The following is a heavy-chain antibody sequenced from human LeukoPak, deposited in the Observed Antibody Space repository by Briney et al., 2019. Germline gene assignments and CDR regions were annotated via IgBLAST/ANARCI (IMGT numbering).Heavy chain of an antibody. D-gene: IGHD4-11*01. Sequence: SETLSLTCSVSGGSITSSSYYWGWIRQPPERGLEWIGSIYYTGGTYYSPSLKSRVTISVDTSKNQFSLKLSSVTAADTAVYYCVRHGGTRITLVEVYYFGYWGQGTLVTVSS. CDR3: VRHGGTRITLVEVYYFGY. V-gene: IGHV4-39*01. CDR2: IYYTGGT. J-gene: IGHJ4*02. CDR1: GGSITSSSYY.